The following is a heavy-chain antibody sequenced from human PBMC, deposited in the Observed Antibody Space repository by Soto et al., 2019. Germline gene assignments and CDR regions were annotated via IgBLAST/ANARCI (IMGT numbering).Heavy chain of an antibody. CDR3: AREGCSSTSCPYPYYYGMDV. Sequence: GGSLRLSCAASGFTFSSYSMNWVRQAPGKGLEWVSSISSSSSYIYYADSVKGRFTISRDNAKNSLYLQMNSLKAEDTAVYYCAREGCSSTSCPYPYYYGMDVWGQGTTVTVSS. V-gene: IGHV3-21*04. CDR2: ISSSSSYI. D-gene: IGHD2-2*01. J-gene: IGHJ6*02. CDR1: GFTFSSYS.